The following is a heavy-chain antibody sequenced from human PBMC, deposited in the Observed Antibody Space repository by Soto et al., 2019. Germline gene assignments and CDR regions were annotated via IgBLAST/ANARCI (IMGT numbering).Heavy chain of an antibody. D-gene: IGHD5-12*01. CDR3: VRGNTGYVNFDS. CDR1: GFSFSGFW. CDR2: MFTDVSTT. V-gene: IGHV3-74*01. J-gene: IGHJ4*02. Sequence: GGSLRLSCAASGFSFSGFWMHWVRQAPGKGLVWVSRMFTDVSTTYYADSVKGRFTISRDNAKSTLYLQMNSLRDEDTAVYYCVRGNTGYVNFDSWGQGTLVTVSS.